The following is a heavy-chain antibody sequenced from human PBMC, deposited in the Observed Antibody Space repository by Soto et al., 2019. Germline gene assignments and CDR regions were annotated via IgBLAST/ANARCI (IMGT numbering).Heavy chain of an antibody. Sequence: SVKVSCKASGGTFSSYAISWVRQAPGQGLEWMGGIIPIFGTANYAQKFQGRVTITADESTSTAYMELSSLRSEDTAVYYCARDLTGWQQLVRYYYCGMDVWGQGTTVTVSS. CDR1: GGTFSSYA. J-gene: IGHJ6*02. D-gene: IGHD6-13*01. CDR2: IIPIFGTA. V-gene: IGHV1-69*13. CDR3: ARDLTGWQQLVRYYYCGMDV.